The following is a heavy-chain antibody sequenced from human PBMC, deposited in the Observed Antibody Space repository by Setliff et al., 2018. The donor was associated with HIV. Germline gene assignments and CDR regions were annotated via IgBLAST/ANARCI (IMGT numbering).Heavy chain of an antibody. D-gene: IGHD2-21*01. J-gene: IGHJ4*02. Sequence: PGGSLRLSCAASGFTFSSYAMHWVRQAPGKGLEWVAVVSYGGTNTYYADSVKGRFIISRDDSESTLFLQMNSLRVDDTAVYYCAGVRYCGSPSCRKEFDFWGQGTLVTVSS. V-gene: IGHV3-30*04. CDR3: AGVRYCGSPSCRKEFDF. CDR2: VSYGGTNT. CDR1: GFTFSSYA.